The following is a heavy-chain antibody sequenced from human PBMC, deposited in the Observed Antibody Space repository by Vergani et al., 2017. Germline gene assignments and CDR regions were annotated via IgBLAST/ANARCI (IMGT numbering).Heavy chain of an antibody. J-gene: IGHJ4*02. Sequence: VQLVESGGGLVKPGGSLRLSCAASGFTFSSYGMHWVRQAPGKGLEWVAVIWYDGSNKYYADSVKGRFTISRDNSKNTLYLQMNSLRAEDTAVYYCARVADVDTAMVGFDYWGQGTLVTVSS. CDR3: ARVADVDTAMVGFDY. CDR1: GFTFSSYG. CDR2: IWYDGSNK. V-gene: IGHV3-33*01. D-gene: IGHD5-18*01.